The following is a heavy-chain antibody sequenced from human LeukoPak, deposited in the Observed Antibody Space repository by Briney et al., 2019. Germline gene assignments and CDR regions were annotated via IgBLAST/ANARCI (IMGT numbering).Heavy chain of an antibody. D-gene: IGHD6-6*01. V-gene: IGHV1-69*06. CDR2: IIPIFGTA. CDR1: GGTFSSYA. J-gene: IGHJ6*03. Sequence: SVKVSCKASGGTFSSYAISWVRQAPGQGLEWMGGIIPIFGTANYAQKFQGRVTITADKSTSTAYMELSSLRSEDTAVYYCARNPPKGSSRTLYYYYYMDVWGKGTTVTVSS. CDR3: ARNPPKGSSRTLYYYYYMDV.